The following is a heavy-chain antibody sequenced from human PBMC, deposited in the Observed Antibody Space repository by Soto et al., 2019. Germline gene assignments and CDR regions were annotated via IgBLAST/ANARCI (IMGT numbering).Heavy chain of an antibody. D-gene: IGHD3-10*01. CDR3: AKEYYYGSAGAYDY. CDR1: KFTFSSYP. CDR2: ISPSGT. J-gene: IGHJ4*02. Sequence: EVQLLESGGGLVQPGESLRLSCVASKFTFSSYPMNWVRQAPGKGLEWVSGISPSGTYYADSVKGRFTISRDNSQNTLSLQMNSLRAEDTAVYYCAKEYYYGSAGAYDYWGQGTLVTVSS. V-gene: IGHV3-23*01.